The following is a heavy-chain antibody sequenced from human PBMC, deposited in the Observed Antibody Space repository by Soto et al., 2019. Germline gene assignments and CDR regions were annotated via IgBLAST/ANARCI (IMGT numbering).Heavy chain of an antibody. V-gene: IGHV1-8*01. D-gene: IGHD5-18*01. Sequence: ASVKVSCKASGYTFTSYDINWVRQATGQGLEWMGWMNPNSGNTGYAQKFQGRVTMTRNTSISTAYMELSSLRSEDTAVYYCECGRKYEVDTAMVDHYYYYGMDVWGQGTTVTVSS. J-gene: IGHJ6*02. CDR1: GYTFTSYD. CDR3: ECGRKYEVDTAMVDHYYYYGMDV. CDR2: MNPNSGNT.